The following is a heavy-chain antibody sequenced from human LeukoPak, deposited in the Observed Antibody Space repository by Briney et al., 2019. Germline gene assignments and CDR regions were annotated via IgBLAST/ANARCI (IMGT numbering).Heavy chain of an antibody. Sequence: ASVKVSCKVSGYALTELSMHWVRQAPGKGLEWMGGFDPEDGETIYAQKFQGRVTMTEDTSTDTAYMELSSLRSEDTAVYYCATYSNYYDSSGYSDDFQHWGQGTLVTVSS. V-gene: IGHV1-24*01. D-gene: IGHD3-22*01. J-gene: IGHJ1*01. CDR3: ATYSNYYDSSGYSDDFQH. CDR2: FDPEDGET. CDR1: GYALTELS.